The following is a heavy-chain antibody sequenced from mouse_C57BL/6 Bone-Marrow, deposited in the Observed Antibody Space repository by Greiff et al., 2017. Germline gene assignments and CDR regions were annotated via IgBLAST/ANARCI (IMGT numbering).Heavy chain of an antibody. V-gene: IGHV1-52*01. CDR3: ARDLFYYGNYLFYAMDY. CDR1: GYTFTSYW. Sequence: QVQLQQSGAELVRPGSSVKLSCKASGYTFTSYWMHWVKQRPIQGLEWIGNIDPSDSETHYNQKFKDKATLTVDKSSSTAYMQLSSLTSEDSAVYYCARDLFYYGNYLFYAMDYWGQGTSVTVSS. CDR2: IDPSDSET. D-gene: IGHD2-1*01. J-gene: IGHJ4*01.